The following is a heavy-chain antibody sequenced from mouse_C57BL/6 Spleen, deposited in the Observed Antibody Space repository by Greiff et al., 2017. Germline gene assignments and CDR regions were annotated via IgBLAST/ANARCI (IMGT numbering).Heavy chain of an antibody. CDR1: GYTFTSYG. Sequence: QVQLKESGAELARPGASVKLSCKASGYTFTSYGISWVKQRTGQGLEWIGEIYPRSGNTYYNEKFKGKATLTADKSSSTAYMELRSLTSEDSAVYFCARGGSYVAMDYWGQGTSVTVSS. CDR2: IYPRSGNT. CDR3: ARGGSYVAMDY. V-gene: IGHV1-81*01. J-gene: IGHJ4*01. D-gene: IGHD1-1*01.